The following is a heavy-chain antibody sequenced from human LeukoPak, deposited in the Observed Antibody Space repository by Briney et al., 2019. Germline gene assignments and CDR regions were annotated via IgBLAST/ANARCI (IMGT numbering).Heavy chain of an antibody. CDR2: INHSGST. V-gene: IGHV4-34*01. D-gene: IGHD3-10*01. CDR3: ARGFRGPNFDY. Sequence: SETLSLTCAVYGGSFSGYYWSWIRQPPGKGLEWIGEINHSGSTNYNPSLKSRVTISVDTSKNQFSLKLSSVAAADTAVYYCARGFRGPNFDYWGQGTLVTVSS. CDR1: GGSFSGYY. J-gene: IGHJ4*02.